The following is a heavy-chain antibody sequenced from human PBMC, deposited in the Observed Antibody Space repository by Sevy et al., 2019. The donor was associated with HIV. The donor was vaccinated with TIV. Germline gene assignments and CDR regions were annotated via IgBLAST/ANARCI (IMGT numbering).Heavy chain of an antibody. Sequence: GGSLRLSCAASGFTFSSYAMHWVRQAPGKGLEWVAVISYDGSNKYYADSVKGRFTISRDNSKNTLYLQMNSLRAEDTAGYYCAGGSIAACPGYFDYWGQGTLVTVSS. J-gene: IGHJ4*02. CDR1: GFTFSSYA. CDR2: ISYDGSNK. V-gene: IGHV3-30-3*01. CDR3: AGGSIAACPGYFDY. D-gene: IGHD6-6*01.